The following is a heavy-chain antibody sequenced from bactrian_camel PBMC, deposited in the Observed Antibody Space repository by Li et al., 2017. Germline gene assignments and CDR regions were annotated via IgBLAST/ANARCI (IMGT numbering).Heavy chain of an antibody. CDR1: GGTISHNC. CDR2: VGSDGRT. D-gene: IGHD1*01. Sequence: HVQLVESGGGSVQAGGSLRLSCAASGGTISHNCVGWFREAPGKGREGLVAVGSDGRTEYGDSVKGRFTVSTDNAKSTLFLQMNSLKAEDTAIYYCAALDRPFLDGAVFCERDAYNYWGRGPRSPSP. V-gene: IGHV3S53*01. J-gene: IGHJ4*01.